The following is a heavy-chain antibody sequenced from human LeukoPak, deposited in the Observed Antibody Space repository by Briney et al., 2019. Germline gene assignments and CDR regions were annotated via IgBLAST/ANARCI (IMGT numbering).Heavy chain of an antibody. CDR3: ARGVYGDYSSDY. Sequence: PSETLSLTCAVYGGSFSGYYWSWIRQPPGKGLEWIGEINHSGSTNYNPSHKSRVTISVDTSKNQFSLKLSSVTAADTAVYYCARGVYGDYSSDYWGQGTLVTVSS. D-gene: IGHD4-17*01. CDR2: INHSGST. V-gene: IGHV4-34*01. CDR1: GGSFSGYY. J-gene: IGHJ4*02.